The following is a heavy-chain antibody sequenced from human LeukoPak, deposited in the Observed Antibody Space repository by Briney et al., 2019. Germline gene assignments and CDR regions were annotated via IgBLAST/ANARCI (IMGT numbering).Heavy chain of an antibody. CDR1: GGSIGTYY. CDR3: SRENGAFSPFGY. CDR2: VYYSGHT. V-gene: IGHV4-59*12. D-gene: IGHD2-8*01. Sequence: PSETLSLTCTISGGSIGTYYWSWIRQPPGKGLEWIGWVYYSGHTRYNPSLKSRVTIWLEASKNQFSLNLTSVTAADTAVYYCSRENGAFSPFGYWGQGTLVTVPS. J-gene: IGHJ4*02.